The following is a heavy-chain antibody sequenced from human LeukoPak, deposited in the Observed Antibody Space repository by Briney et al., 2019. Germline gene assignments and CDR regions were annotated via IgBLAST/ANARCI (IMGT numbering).Heavy chain of an antibody. CDR3: ATFETGANQGLDD. CDR1: GFTFSSYS. V-gene: IGHV3-21*01. J-gene: IGHJ4*02. CDR2: ISSDSRYI. D-gene: IGHD7-27*01. Sequence: PGGSLRLSCAASGFTFSSYSMNWVRQAPGKGLEWVSSISSDSRYILYAGSVKGRFTISRDNAKNSVYLQMNTLRAEDTAVHYCATFETGANQGLDDWGQGTLVTVSS.